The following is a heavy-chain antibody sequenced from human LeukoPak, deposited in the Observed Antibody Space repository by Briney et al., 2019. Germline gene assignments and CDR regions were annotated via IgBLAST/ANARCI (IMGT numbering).Heavy chain of an antibody. CDR1: GFTFSDYY. CDR3: AKVTTATVTTPDAFDI. V-gene: IGHV3-11*01. CDR2: ISSSGDTI. J-gene: IGHJ3*02. D-gene: IGHD4-11*01. Sequence: GGSLRLSCAASGFTFSDYYMSWIRQAPGKGLEWVSYISSSGDTIYYADSVKGRFTISRDNSKNTLYLQMNSLRAEDTAVYYCAKVTTATVTTPDAFDIWGQGTMVTVSS.